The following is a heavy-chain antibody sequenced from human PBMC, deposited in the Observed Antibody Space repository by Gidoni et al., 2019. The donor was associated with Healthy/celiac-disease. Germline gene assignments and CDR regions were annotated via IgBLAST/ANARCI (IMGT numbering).Heavy chain of an antibody. V-gene: IGHV1-46*01. D-gene: IGHD3-10*01. CDR1: GYTFTSYY. J-gene: IGHJ5*02. CDR3: ARTYGSGLRWFDP. Sequence: QVQLVQSGAEVKKPGASVQVSCKASGYTFTSYYMHWVRQAPGQGLEWMGIINPSGGSTSYAQKFQGRVTMTRDTSTSTVYMELSSLRSEDTAVYYCARTYGSGLRWFDPWGQGTLVTVSS. CDR2: INPSGGST.